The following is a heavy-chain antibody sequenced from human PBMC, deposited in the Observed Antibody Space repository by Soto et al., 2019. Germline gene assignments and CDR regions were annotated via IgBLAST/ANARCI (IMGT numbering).Heavy chain of an antibody. CDR1: GFTFSSYA. D-gene: IGHD1-7*01. J-gene: IGHJ4*02. CDR2: ISGSGGST. Sequence: EVQLLESGGGLVQPGGSLRLSCAASGFTFSSYAMSWVRQAPGKGLEWVSAISGSGGSTYYADSVKGRFTISRDNSKNTLYLQMNSLRAEDTAVYYCAKGLYNWIYVPPSFDYWGQGTLVTVSS. V-gene: IGHV3-23*01. CDR3: AKGLYNWIYVPPSFDY.